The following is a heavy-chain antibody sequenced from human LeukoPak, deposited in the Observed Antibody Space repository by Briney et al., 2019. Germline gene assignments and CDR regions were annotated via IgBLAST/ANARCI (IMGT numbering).Heavy chain of an antibody. CDR1: GFTFSSYA. D-gene: IGHD6-6*01. V-gene: IGHV3-23*01. Sequence: PGGSLRLSCAASGFTFSSYAMSWVRQAPGKGLEWVSAISGSGGSTYYADSVKGRFTISRDNSKNTLYLQMNSLSAEDTAVYHCAKATYSSSSASFDYWGQGTLVTVSS. J-gene: IGHJ4*02. CDR2: ISGSGGST. CDR3: AKATYSSSSASFDY.